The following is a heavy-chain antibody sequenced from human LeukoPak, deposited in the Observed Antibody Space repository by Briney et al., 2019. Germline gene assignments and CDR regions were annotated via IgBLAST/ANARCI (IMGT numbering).Heavy chain of an antibody. CDR1: GFTFSSYS. CDR2: ISSSNSYI. CDR3: ARDMGNYYRDY. V-gene: IGHV3-21*01. J-gene: IGHJ4*02. Sequence: GGSLRLSCAASGFTFSSYSMNWVRQAPGKGLEWVSSISSSNSYIYYAGSVKGRFTISRDNAKNSLYLQMNSLRAEDTAVYYCARDMGNYYRDYWGQGTLVTVSS. D-gene: IGHD4-23*01.